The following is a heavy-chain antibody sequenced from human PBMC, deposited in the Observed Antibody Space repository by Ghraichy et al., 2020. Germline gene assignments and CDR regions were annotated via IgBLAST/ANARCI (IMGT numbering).Heavy chain of an antibody. D-gene: IGHD2/OR15-2a*01. J-gene: IGHJ6*03. CDR3: ARVDTRAEYHWYFMDA. CDR1: GYAITAGFY. V-gene: IGHV4-38-2*02. Sequence: SETLSLTCTVSGYAITAGFYWGWVRRPPGEGLEWIASIYGGGHTHHNPSLKSRVTITVDLSKNQFSLKLGSVTAADTAVYFCARVDTRAEYHWYFMDAWGKGTTGTVSS. CDR2: IYGGGHT.